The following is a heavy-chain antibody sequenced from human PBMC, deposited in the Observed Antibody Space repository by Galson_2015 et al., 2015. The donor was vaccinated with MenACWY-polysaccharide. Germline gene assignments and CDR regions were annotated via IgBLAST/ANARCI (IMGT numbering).Heavy chain of an antibody. D-gene: IGHD1-7*01. CDR1: GGTFSSYS. CDR3: ATDNLDYAHDY. Sequence: SVKVSCKASGGTFSSYSITWVRQAPGQGLEWMGRIIPTLSVAHYARNFQGRVTTSADKPTGTAYMELSGLRSEDTATYYCATDNLDYAHDYWGQGTLVTVSS. J-gene: IGHJ4*02. CDR2: IIPTLSVA. V-gene: IGHV1-69*04.